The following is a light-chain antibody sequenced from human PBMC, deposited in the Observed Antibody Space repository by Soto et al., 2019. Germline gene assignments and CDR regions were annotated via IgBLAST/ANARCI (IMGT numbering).Light chain of an antibody. CDR1: QSVSSNY. Sequence: EIVLTQSPGTLSLTPGERATLSCRASQSVSSNYLAWYQQKPGQAPWLLIYGASSRATGIPDRFSGSGSGTDFTLTISRLEPEDFAVFYCQQYGTSPTFGQGTKVEIK. CDR2: GAS. CDR3: QQYGTSPT. V-gene: IGKV3-20*01. J-gene: IGKJ1*01.